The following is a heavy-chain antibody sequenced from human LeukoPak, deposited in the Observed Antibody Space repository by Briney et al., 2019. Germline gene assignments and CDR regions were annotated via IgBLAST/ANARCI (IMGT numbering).Heavy chain of an antibody. V-gene: IGHV3-48*01. CDR1: GFTFNAFG. J-gene: IGHJ4*02. CDR3: ARGDFDC. CDR2: IGTTSGAI. Sequence: GGSLRLSCAASGFTFNAFGMNWVRQAPGKGLEWVSYIGTTSGAIYYADSVKGRFTISRDSAKNSLYLQMNSLRAEDTAVYYCARGDFDCWGQGTLVTVSS.